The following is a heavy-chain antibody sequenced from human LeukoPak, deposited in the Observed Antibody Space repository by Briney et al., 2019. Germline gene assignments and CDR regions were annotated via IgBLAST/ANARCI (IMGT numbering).Heavy chain of an antibody. CDR1: GFTFSSYA. D-gene: IGHD6-13*01. J-gene: IGHJ3*02. Sequence: PGGSLRLSCAASGFTFSSYAMHWVRQAPGKGLEWVAVISYDGSNKYYADSVKGRFTISRDNSKNTLYLQMNSLRAEDTAVYYCARDRPRQYSSTPGPFDIWGQGTMVTVSS. CDR3: ARDRPRQYSSTPGPFDI. CDR2: ISYDGSNK. V-gene: IGHV3-30*14.